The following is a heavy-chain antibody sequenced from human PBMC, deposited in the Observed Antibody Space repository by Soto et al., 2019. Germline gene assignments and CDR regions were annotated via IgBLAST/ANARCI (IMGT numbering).Heavy chain of an antibody. V-gene: IGHV1-18*01. CDR3: ASAIHFYTIGCKTGGDAFDI. D-gene: IGHD6-19*01. CDR2: ISASNGNT. Sequence: QVQLVQSGAEVKEPGASVKVSCRASGYSFTSYGITWVRQAPGQGLEWMGWISASNGNTKYAQKVQGRVSMTTDASTSTAYMEPRSLRSDDTAVYYCASAIHFYTIGCKTGGDAFDIWGQGTMVTVSS. CDR1: GYSFTSYG. J-gene: IGHJ3*02.